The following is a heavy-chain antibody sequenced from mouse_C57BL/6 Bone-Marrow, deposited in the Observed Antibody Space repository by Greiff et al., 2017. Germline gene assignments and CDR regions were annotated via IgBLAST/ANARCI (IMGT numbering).Heavy chain of an antibody. V-gene: IGHV1-50*01. CDR3: VKFDENDMVYEFAY. CDR2: IDPFDSYT. J-gene: IGHJ3*01. D-gene: IGHD1-1*02. Sequence: QVQLQQPGAELVKPGASVKLSCKASGYTFTTYWMQWLKQRPGQGLEWIGEIDPFDSYTNYNQKFKGKATLTVDTSSSTAYMQLSSLQSEDSAVYYAVKFDENDMVYEFAYWGQGTRVTVSA. CDR1: GYTFTTYW.